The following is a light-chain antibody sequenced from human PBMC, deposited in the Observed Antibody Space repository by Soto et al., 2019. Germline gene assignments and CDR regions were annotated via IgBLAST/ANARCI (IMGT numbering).Light chain of an antibody. CDR2: DAS. Sequence: DIVLTQSPATLYLSPGERAILSCGASLSGSSFFAWYQQRPGHAPRLLIYDASKRATGIPARFSGSGIGTDFPLTISSLEPEDCALYYCQQRSSWPLTFGGGTKVESK. J-gene: IGKJ4*01. V-gene: IGKV3-11*01. CDR3: QQRSSWPLT. CDR1: LSGSSF.